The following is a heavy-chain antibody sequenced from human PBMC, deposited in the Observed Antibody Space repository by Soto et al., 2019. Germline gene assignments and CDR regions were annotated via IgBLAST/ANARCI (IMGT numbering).Heavy chain of an antibody. CDR1: GGSFSGYY. J-gene: IGHJ3*02. Sequence: PSETLSLTCAVYGGSFSGYYWSWIRQPPGKGLEWIGEINHSGSTNYNPSLKSRVTISVDTSKNQFSLKLSSVTAADTAVYYCARLRFGKAFDIWRQGTMVTVSS. V-gene: IGHV4-34*01. D-gene: IGHD3-10*01. CDR3: ARLRFGKAFDI. CDR2: INHSGST.